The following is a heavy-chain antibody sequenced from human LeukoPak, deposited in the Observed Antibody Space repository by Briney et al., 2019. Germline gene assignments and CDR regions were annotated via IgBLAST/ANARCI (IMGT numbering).Heavy chain of an antibody. Sequence: GGSSRLSCATPGFTFSTYAMHWVRQAPGKGLEWVAVIWYDGSNEHYVDSVKGRFVISRDKSINTLSLQMNSLRVEDTAVYYCAREVDCSGGRCYRGEFDYWGQGTLVTVSS. CDR2: IWYDGSNE. V-gene: IGHV3-33*01. J-gene: IGHJ4*02. CDR3: AREVDCSGGRCYRGEFDY. CDR1: GFTFSTYA. D-gene: IGHD2-15*01.